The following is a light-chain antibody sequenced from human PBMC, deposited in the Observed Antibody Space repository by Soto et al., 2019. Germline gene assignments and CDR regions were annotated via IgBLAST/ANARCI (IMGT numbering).Light chain of an antibody. Sequence: IVLTQSPGTLSFSPGERVTLSCRASQSVSSSYLAWYQQKPGQAPTLLIYGASRRASGIPDRFSGSGSGTDFTLTISRLEPEDFAMYYCQQYGSSPLTFGGGTNVDIK. CDR1: QSVSSSY. CDR3: QQYGSSPLT. J-gene: IGKJ4*01. V-gene: IGKV3-20*01. CDR2: GAS.